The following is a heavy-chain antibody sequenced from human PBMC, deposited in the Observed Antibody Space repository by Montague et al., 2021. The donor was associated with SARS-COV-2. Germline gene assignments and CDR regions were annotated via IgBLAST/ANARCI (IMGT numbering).Heavy chain of an antibody. CDR1: GASVSSINW. V-gene: IGHV4-4*02. D-gene: IGHD6-13*01. CDR2: IHHTGII. J-gene: IGHJ4*02. Sequence: SETLSLTCAVSGASVSSINWWSWVRQPPGRGLEWIAEIHHTGIINFNPSLGSRGLISSDSSKNQFSLTLNSVTAADTATYYCASHPVFQQLYSWGQGTLVSVS. CDR3: ASHPVFQQLYS.